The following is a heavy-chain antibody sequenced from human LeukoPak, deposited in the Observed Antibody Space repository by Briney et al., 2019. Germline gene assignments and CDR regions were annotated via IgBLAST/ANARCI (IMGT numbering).Heavy chain of an antibody. V-gene: IGHV4-39*07. CDR2: IYYGGST. D-gene: IGHD3-10*01. Sequence: SETLSLTCTVSGGSISSSSYYWGWIRQPPGKGLEWIGTIYYGGSTYYNPSLKSRVTISVDTSKNQFSLKLSSVTAADTAVYYCARRLIWSRTRRVAFDIWGQGTMVTVSS. CDR1: GGSISSSSYY. J-gene: IGHJ3*02. CDR3: ARRLIWSRTRRVAFDI.